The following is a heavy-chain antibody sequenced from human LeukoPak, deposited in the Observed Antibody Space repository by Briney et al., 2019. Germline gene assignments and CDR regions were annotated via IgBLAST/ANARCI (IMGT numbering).Heavy chain of an antibody. CDR2: ISSSGSTN. CDR3: ARDLLPYSSSWYYY. CDR1: GFPFNDYF. D-gene: IGHD6-13*01. Sequence: PGGSLRLSCAASGFPFNDYFMSWIRQAPGKGLEWISYISSSGSTNYYADSVKGRFTISRDNAKNSLYLQMNSLRAEDTAVYYCARDLLPYSSSWYYYWGQGTLVTVSS. J-gene: IGHJ4*02. V-gene: IGHV3-11*04.